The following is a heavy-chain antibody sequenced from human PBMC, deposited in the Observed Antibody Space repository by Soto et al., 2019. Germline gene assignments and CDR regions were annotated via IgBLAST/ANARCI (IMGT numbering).Heavy chain of an antibody. Sequence: QVQLMQSGAEVKKPGSSVKVSCKASGGTFSTSAISWVRQAPGEGLEWVGGIMPVFATPDYAQKFQGRVTISADESTTTAHLELTSLTTDDTAVYYCARDIARQQLGGNYYYILDVWGQGTAITISS. CDR1: GGTFSTSA. J-gene: IGHJ6*02. D-gene: IGHD6-13*01. CDR3: ARDIARQQLGGNYYYILDV. V-gene: IGHV1-69*12. CDR2: IMPVFATP.